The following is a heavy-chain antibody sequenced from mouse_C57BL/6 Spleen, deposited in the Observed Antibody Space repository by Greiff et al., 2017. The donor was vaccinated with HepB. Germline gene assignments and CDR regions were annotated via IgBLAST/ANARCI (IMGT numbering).Heavy chain of an antibody. V-gene: IGHV1-18*01. CDR3: ARSRGGHPYFDV. CDR2: INPNNGGT. CDR1: GYTFTDYN. J-gene: IGHJ1*03. D-gene: IGHD1-1*02. Sequence: EVQGVESGPELVKPGASVKIPCKASGYTFTDYNMDWVKQSHGKSLEWIGDINPNNGGTIYNQKFKGKATLTVDKSSSTAYMELRSLTSEDTAVYYCARSRGGHPYFDVWGTGTTVTVSS.